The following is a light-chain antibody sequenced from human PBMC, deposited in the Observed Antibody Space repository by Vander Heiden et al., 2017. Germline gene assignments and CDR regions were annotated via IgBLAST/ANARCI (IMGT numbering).Light chain of an antibody. Sequence: EIVMTQSPATLSVSPGERVTLTCRASQSVSSNLAWHQQKRGQAPRLLIYGASTRATGIPARFSGSGSGTDFTLTISSLQSKDFAVYYCQQYKNWPPYTFGPGTKLEI. CDR1: QSVSSN. J-gene: IGKJ2*01. V-gene: IGKV3-15*01. CDR2: GAS. CDR3: QQYKNWPPYT.